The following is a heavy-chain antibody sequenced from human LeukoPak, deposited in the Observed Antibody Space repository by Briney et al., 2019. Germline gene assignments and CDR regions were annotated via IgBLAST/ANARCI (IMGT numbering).Heavy chain of an antibody. Sequence: SETLSLTCTVSGGSISSSSYYWGWVRQPPGKGLEWIGSNHYSGSTYYNPSLKSRLTMSVDTSKNQFSLKLSSVTAADTAVYYCASYCSGGTCYLGFDYWGQGTLVTVSS. V-gene: IGHV4-39*01. D-gene: IGHD2-15*01. CDR1: GGSISSSSYY. J-gene: IGHJ4*02. CDR3: ASYCSGGTCYLGFDY. CDR2: NHYSGST.